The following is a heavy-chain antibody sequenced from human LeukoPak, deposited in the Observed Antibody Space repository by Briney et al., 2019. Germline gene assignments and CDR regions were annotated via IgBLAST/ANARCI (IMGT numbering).Heavy chain of an antibody. CDR2: INPNSGGT. J-gene: IGHJ4*02. D-gene: IGHD6-13*01. V-gene: IGHV1-2*02. CDR3: ARVPGIAPPVDH. Sequence: ASVKVSCKASGYTFTGYYMHWVRQAPGQGLEWMGWINPNSGGTNYAQKFQGRVTMTRDTSISTAYMELSRLRSDDTAVYYCARVPGIAPPVDHWGQGTLVTVSS. CDR1: GYTFTGYY.